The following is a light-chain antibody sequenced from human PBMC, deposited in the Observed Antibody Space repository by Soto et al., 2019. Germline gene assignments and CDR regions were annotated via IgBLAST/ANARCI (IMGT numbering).Light chain of an antibody. CDR2: GAS. Sequence: EILMTQSPATLSVSPGERATLSCRASQSLNRNLAWYQQKPGQAPRLILYGASTRASVIPARFSGSGSGTELTLTISSLQSEDFALYYCQHYNDWPPAFTFGPGTKVDL. CDR3: QHYNDWPPAFT. J-gene: IGKJ3*01. V-gene: IGKV3D-15*01. CDR1: QSLNRN.